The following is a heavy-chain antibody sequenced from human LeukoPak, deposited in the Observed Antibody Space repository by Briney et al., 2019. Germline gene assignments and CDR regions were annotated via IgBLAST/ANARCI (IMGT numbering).Heavy chain of an antibody. CDR2: LYSGGST. D-gene: IGHD5-18*01. Sequence: PGGSLRLSCAASGFTVNSDYMSWVRQAPGKGLEWVSVLYSGGSTYYADSVKGRFTISRDNSKNTLYLQMNSLRAEDTAVYYCAGGLWFFDYWGQGTLVTVSS. CDR3: AGGLWFFDY. J-gene: IGHJ4*02. CDR1: GFTVNSDY. V-gene: IGHV3-66*01.